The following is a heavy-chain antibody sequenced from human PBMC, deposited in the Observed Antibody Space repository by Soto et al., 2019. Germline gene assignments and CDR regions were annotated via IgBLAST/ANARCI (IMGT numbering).Heavy chain of an antibody. Sequence: QVHLVQSGAEVKKPGASVKVSCKGSGYTFTSYGITWVRQAPGQGLEWMGWISAHNGNTDYAQKLQGRVTVTRDTSTSTAYMELRSVRSDDTAGYYCARGRYGDYWGQGALVTVYS. V-gene: IGHV1-18*01. D-gene: IGHD1-1*01. J-gene: IGHJ4*02. CDR2: ISAHNGNT. CDR1: GYTFTSYG. CDR3: ARGRYGDY.